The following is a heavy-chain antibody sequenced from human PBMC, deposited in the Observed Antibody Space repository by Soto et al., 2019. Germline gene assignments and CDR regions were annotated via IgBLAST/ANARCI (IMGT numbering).Heavy chain of an antibody. D-gene: IGHD6-19*01. CDR1: GFTFSGYS. CDR3: AIGRVEDSSGWATYFDY. Sequence: EVQLVDSGGGLVQPGGSLRLSCAASGFTFSGYSMFWVRQATGKGLEYVSAINTNGVNTFYAKSVKGRFTISRDNSKNTMYLQMGSLRAEDMAVYYCAIGRVEDSSGWATYFDYWGQGTLVTVSS. CDR2: INTNGVNT. V-gene: IGHV3-64*01. J-gene: IGHJ4*02.